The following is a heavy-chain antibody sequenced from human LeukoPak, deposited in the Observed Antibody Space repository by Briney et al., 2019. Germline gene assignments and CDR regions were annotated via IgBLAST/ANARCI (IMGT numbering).Heavy chain of an antibody. D-gene: IGHD2-15*01. CDR2: IKQDGSGK. CDR1: GFTFSSYW. CDR3: ARTAIVVVVAAKGAFDI. Sequence: GGSLRLSCAASGFTFSSYWMSWVRQAPGKGLEWVANIKQDGSGKYYVDSVKGRFTISRDNAKNSLYLQMNSLRAEDTAVYYCARTAIVVVVAAKGAFDIWGQGTMVTVSS. V-gene: IGHV3-7*01. J-gene: IGHJ3*02.